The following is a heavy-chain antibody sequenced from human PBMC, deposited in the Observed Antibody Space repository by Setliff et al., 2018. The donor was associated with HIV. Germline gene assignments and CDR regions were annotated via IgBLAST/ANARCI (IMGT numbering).Heavy chain of an antibody. CDR2: INHSGST. CDR3: ARDGFWSGYIDY. CDR1: AGSISSYY. D-gene: IGHD3-3*01. V-gene: IGHV4-34*01. J-gene: IGHJ4*02. Sequence: PSETLSLTCAVSAGSISSYYWSWIRQPPGKGLEWIGEINHSGSTNHNPSLKSRVTISVDTSKNQFSLKLSSVTAADTAVYYRARDGFWSGYIDYWGQGTLVTVSS.